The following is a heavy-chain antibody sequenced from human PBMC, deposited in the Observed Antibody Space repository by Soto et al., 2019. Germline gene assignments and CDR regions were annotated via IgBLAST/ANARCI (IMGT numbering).Heavy chain of an antibody. CDR1: GGSISSGGYY. CDR3: ARNIAAAGWYYFDY. D-gene: IGHD6-13*01. J-gene: IGHJ4*02. CDR2: IYYSGCT. Sequence: TLSLTCTVSGGSISSGGYYWSWIRQHPGKGLEWIGYIYYSGCTYYNPSLKSRVTISVDTSKNQFSLKLSSVTAADTAVYYCARNIAAAGWYYFDYWGQGTLVTVSS. V-gene: IGHV4-31*03.